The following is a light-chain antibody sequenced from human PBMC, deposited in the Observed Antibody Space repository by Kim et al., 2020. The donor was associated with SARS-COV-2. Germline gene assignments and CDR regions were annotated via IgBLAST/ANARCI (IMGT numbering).Light chain of an antibody. CDR3: QQYGGSPPYT. Sequence: PGERATPPCRGSPSIRSRYLAWYQQTPGQDPRLLIHGASSRAAGIPDRFSGSGSGTDFTLTISRLEPEDSAVYYCQQYGGSPPYTFGQGTKLEI. CDR2: GAS. J-gene: IGKJ2*01. CDR1: PSIRSRY. V-gene: IGKV3-20*01.